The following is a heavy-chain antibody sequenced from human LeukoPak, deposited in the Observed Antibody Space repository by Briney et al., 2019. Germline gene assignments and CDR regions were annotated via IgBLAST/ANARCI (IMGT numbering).Heavy chain of an antibody. Sequence: ASVKVSCKASGGTFSSYAISWVRQAPGQGLEWMGWINPNSGGTNYAQKFQGRVTMTRDTSISTASMELSRLRSDDTAVYYCAREDNWFDPWGQGTLVTVSS. J-gene: IGHJ5*02. CDR3: AREDNWFDP. CDR1: GGTFSSYA. CDR2: INPNSGGT. V-gene: IGHV1-2*02.